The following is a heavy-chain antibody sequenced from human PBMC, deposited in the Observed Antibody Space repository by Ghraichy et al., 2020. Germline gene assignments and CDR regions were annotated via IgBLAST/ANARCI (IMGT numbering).Heavy chain of an antibody. D-gene: IGHD2-2*01. V-gene: IGHV4-31*03. J-gene: IGHJ4*02. CDR1: GGSISSGGYY. CDR3: ARDGFCSSASCRPY. CDR2: IYYSGST. Sequence: SETPSLTCTVSGGSISSGGYYWNWIRQHPGKGLEWIGYIYYSGSTYYNPSLKSRVTISVDTSKNQFSLKLSSVTAADTAVYYCARDGFCSSASCRPYWGQGTLVTVSS.